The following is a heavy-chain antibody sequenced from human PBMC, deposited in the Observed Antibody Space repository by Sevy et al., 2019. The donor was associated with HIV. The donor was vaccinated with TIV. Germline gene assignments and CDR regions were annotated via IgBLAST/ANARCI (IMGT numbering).Heavy chain of an antibody. V-gene: IGHV1-69*13. CDR1: GGIFRSNA. CDR3: ARDKYYHVSGSFDY. J-gene: IGHJ4*01. Sequence: ASVKVSCKASGGIFRSNAISWVQQAPGQGLEWMGGIIAVFGTTNYAQKFQGRVTVTADESRSTAYMELSSLRSEDTAVYYCARDKYYHVSGSFDYWGQGTQVTVSS. CDR2: IIAVFGTT. D-gene: IGHD3-10*01.